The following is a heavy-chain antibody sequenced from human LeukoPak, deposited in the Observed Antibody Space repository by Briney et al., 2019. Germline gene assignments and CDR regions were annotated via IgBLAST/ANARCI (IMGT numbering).Heavy chain of an antibody. CDR3: ARDPRVGSGWWFHY. Sequence: GGSLRLSCAASGFPFSRYSVNWVRQAPGKGLEWVSATSGSGGRTYYADSVKGRFTISRDNSKNTLYLQMNSLRAEDTAVYYCARDPRVGSGWWFHYWGQGTLVTVSS. D-gene: IGHD6-19*01. CDR2: TSGSGGRT. CDR1: GFPFSRYS. J-gene: IGHJ4*02. V-gene: IGHV3-23*01.